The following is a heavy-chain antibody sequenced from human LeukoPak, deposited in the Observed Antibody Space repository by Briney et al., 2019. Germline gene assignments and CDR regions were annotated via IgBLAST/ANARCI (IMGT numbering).Heavy chain of an antibody. J-gene: IGHJ3*02. CDR1: GFTVTTTY. CDR3: ARVRERVGSSWYNAFDI. Sequence: PGGALRISCSASGFTVTTTYITWVRQAPGKGLQWYSVLHTDERTYYADSVKGRFTISRDNSKNVLYLHMNSLIAEDTAMYYCARVRERVGSSWYNAFDIWGQGTMVTVSS. V-gene: IGHV3-53*01. CDR2: LHTDERT. D-gene: IGHD6-13*01.